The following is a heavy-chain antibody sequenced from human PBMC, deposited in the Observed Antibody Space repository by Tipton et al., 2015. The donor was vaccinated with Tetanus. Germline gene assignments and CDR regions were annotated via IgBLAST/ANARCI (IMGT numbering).Heavy chain of an antibody. Sequence: LRLSCAVSGGSISSGDYSWSWIRQPPGKGLERIGYIYDSGSTYYNPSLKSRVTISEDRSPNEISRRRRSGTAADTAVYYCARVKGTYNHYGVDVWGQGTTVTVSS. V-gene: IGHV4-30-2*01. CDR3: ARVKGTYNHYGVDV. J-gene: IGHJ6*02. D-gene: IGHD3-10*01. CDR1: GGSISSGDYS. CDR2: IYDSGST.